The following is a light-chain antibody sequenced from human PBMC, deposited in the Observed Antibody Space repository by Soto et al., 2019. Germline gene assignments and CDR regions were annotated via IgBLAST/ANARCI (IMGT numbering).Light chain of an antibody. CDR2: KAS. J-gene: IGKJ4*01. Sequence: DIQMTHSPSTLSASVGCRFNITCRASRTISSWLAWYQQKPGKAPKLLIYKASTLKSGVPSRLSGSGYGTELTITISSLKNEDFETYYCQQLNSYTLTFGGGTKVDIK. CDR3: QQLNSYTLT. V-gene: IGKV1-5*03. CDR1: RTISSW.